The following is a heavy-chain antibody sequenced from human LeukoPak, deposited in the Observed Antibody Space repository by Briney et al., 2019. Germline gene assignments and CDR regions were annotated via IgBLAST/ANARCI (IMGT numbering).Heavy chain of an antibody. CDR3: AALGDITGTAGYFDY. Sequence: EASVKVSCKASGSTFTSSAMQWVRQARGQRLEWIGWIVVGSGNTNYAQKFQERVTITRDMSTSTAYMELSSLRSEDTAVYYCAALGDITGTAGYFDYWGQGTLVTVSS. J-gene: IGHJ4*02. V-gene: IGHV1-58*02. D-gene: IGHD1-7*01. CDR2: IVVGSGNT. CDR1: GSTFTSSA.